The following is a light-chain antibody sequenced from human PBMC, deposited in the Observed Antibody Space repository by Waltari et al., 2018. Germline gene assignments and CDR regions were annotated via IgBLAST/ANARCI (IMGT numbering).Light chain of an antibody. J-gene: IGLJ2*01. V-gene: IGLV1-51*01. CDR2: DNN. CDR1: ISTIRNYY. Sequence: QSVLTQPPSVSAAPGQKVTISCSGSISTIRNYYVSWYTQLPGAAPKLLIYDNNKRPSWIPDRFSASKSGTSATLGITGLQIGDEADYYCATWDNSLYEVVFGGGTRLTVL. CDR3: ATWDNSLYEVV.